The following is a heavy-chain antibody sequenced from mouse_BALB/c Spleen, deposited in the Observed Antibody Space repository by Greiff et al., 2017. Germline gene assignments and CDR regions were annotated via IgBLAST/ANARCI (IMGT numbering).Heavy chain of an antibody. CDR2: ISSGGSYT. CDR1: GFTFSSYA. V-gene: IGHV5-9-4*01. D-gene: IGHD2-1*01. CDR3: ARGDGNSWFAY. J-gene: IGHJ3*01. Sequence: EVHLVESGGGLVKPGGSLKLSCAASGFTFSSYAMSWVRQSPEKRLEWVAEISSGGSYTYYPDTVTGRFTISRDNAKNTLYLEMSSLRSEDTAMYYCARGDGNSWFAYWGQGTLVTVSA.